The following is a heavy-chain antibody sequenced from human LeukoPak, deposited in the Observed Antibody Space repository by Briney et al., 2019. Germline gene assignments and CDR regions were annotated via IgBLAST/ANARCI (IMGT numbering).Heavy chain of an antibody. CDR1: GGSISSYY. D-gene: IGHD6-13*01. J-gene: IGHJ4*02. V-gene: IGHV4-59*01. CDR3: ARENSNSWYLDY. Sequence: SETLSLTCTVSGGSISSYYWTWIRQPPGKGLEWIGYMYYSGSTKYNPSLKSRVTISVDTSKNQFSLKLSSVTAADTAVYYCARENSNSWYLDYWGQGTLVTVSS. CDR2: MYYSGST.